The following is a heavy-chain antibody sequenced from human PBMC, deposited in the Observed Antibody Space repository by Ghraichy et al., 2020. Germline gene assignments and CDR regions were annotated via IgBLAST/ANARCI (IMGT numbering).Heavy chain of an antibody. V-gene: IGHV3-23*01. Sequence: GGSLRLSCAASGFTFRTYAMGWVRQAPGKGLEWVATISASGGSSYYADSVKGRFTISRDNSKNTLFLQMNSLRAEDSAIYYCAKDREAGFGDYCFDYWGQGKMVTVSS. D-gene: IGHD4-17*01. CDR3: AKDREAGFGDYCFDY. J-gene: IGHJ4*02. CDR2: ISASGGSS. CDR1: GFTFRTYA.